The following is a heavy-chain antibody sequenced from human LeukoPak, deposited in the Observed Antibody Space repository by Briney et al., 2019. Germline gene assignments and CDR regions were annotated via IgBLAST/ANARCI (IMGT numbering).Heavy chain of an antibody. J-gene: IGHJ4*02. V-gene: IGHV3-23*01. CDR1: GFTFSSYA. CDR2: ISGSGGST. Sequence: GGSLRLSCAASGFTFSSYAMSWVRQAPGKGLEWDSAISGSGGSTYYADSVKGRFTIFRDNSKNTLYLQMNSLRAEDTAVYYCARAHCSSTSCSTDYWGQGTLVTVSS. CDR3: ARAHCSSTSCSTDY. D-gene: IGHD2-2*01.